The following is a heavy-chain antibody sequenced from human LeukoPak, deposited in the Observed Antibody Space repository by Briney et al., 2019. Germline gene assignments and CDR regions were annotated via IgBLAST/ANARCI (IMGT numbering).Heavy chain of an antibody. CDR2: ISTNGGST. CDR3: AKDRAAVAGGGFDY. Sequence: GGSLRLSCEASGFTFSSYAMSWVRQAPGKGLEWVSGISTNGGSTSYADSVKGRLTISRDNPRNMLYMEMNSLRAEDTAVYYCAKDRAAVAGGGFDYWGQGTLVTVSS. D-gene: IGHD6-19*01. V-gene: IGHV3-23*01. J-gene: IGHJ4*02. CDR1: GFTFSSYA.